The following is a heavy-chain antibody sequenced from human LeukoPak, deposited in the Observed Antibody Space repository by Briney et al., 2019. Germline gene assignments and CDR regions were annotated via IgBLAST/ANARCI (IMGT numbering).Heavy chain of an antibody. CDR3: AKGPRQQLVTRFDN. CDR1: GXTFSTYA. D-gene: IGHD6-13*01. J-gene: IGHJ4*02. Sequence: PGGSLRLSCAASGXTFSTYAMSWVRQAPGKGLEWVSDISGSGGSTYYADSVKGRFTVSRDNSKNTLYLQLSSLRADDTAVYYCAKGPRQQLVTRFDNWGQGTLVTVSS. V-gene: IGHV3-23*01. CDR2: ISGSGGST.